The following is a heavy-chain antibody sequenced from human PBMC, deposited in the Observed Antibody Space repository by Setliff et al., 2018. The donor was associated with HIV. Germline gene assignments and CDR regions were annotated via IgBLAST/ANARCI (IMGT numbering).Heavy chain of an antibody. Sequence: ASVKVSCKASGYTFTSYAMHWVRQAPGQRLEWMGWINAGNGNTKYSQRFQGRVTITRDTSASTAYMELSSLRSEDTAVYYCVRGHCNSDKCWYTWFDPWGQGTLVTVSS. CDR3: VRGHCNSDKCWYTWFDP. J-gene: IGHJ5*02. CDR1: GYTFTSYA. CDR2: INAGNGNT. D-gene: IGHD2-2*01. V-gene: IGHV1-3*01.